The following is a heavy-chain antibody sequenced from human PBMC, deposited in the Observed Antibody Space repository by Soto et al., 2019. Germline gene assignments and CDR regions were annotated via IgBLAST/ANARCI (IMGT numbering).Heavy chain of an antibody. D-gene: IGHD2-2*01. Sequence: PGGSLRLSCAASGFTFSSYSMNWVRQAPGKGLEWVSSISSSSSYIYYADSVKGRFTISRDNAKNSLYLQMNSLRAEDTAVYYCARELVVVPAAGYGMDVWGQGTTVTVSS. V-gene: IGHV3-21*01. CDR2: ISSSSSYI. J-gene: IGHJ6*02. CDR1: GFTFSSYS. CDR3: ARELVVVPAAGYGMDV.